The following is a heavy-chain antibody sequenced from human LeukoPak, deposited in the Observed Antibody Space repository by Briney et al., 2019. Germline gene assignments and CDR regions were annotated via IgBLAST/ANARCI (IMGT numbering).Heavy chain of an antibody. CDR2: IYYSGST. CDR1: GGSISSSSYY. CDR3: ARLRITGTTRRSY. V-gene: IGHV4-39*01. J-gene: IGHJ4*02. Sequence: SETLSLTCTVSGGSISSSSYYWGWIRQPPGKGLEWIGSIYYSGSTYYNPSLKSRVTISVDTSKNQFSLKLSSVTAADTAVYYCARLRITGTTRRSYWGQGTLVTVSS. D-gene: IGHD1-7*01.